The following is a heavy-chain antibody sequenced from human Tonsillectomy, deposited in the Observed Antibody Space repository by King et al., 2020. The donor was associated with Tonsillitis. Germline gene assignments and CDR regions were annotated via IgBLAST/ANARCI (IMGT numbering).Heavy chain of an antibody. Sequence: VQLVESGGGVVQPGRSLRLSCAPSGFSFSSYAMHWVRQAPGKGLEWVAVISYDGSKKYYADSVKGRVTISRDNSKNTLYLQMNSLRTEDTAVYYCARVHLEYCSSTSCYVEYGMDVWGQGTTVTVSS. CDR2: ISYDGSKK. CDR1: GFSFSSYA. V-gene: IGHV3-30*04. CDR3: ARVHLEYCSSTSCYVEYGMDV. J-gene: IGHJ6*02. D-gene: IGHD2-2*01.